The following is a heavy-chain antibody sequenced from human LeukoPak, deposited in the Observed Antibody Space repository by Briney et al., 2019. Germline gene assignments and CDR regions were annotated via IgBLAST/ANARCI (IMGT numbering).Heavy chain of an antibody. Sequence: GGSLRLSCAAPGFTFSSYAMHWVRQAPGKGLEWVAVISYDGSNKYYADSVKGRFTISRDNSKNTLYLQMNSLRAEDTAVYYCARDFSMVAAKGSYYYGMDVWGQGTTVTVSS. V-gene: IGHV3-30*04. J-gene: IGHJ6*02. CDR2: ISYDGSNK. D-gene: IGHD2-15*01. CDR3: ARDFSMVAAKGSYYYGMDV. CDR1: GFTFSSYA.